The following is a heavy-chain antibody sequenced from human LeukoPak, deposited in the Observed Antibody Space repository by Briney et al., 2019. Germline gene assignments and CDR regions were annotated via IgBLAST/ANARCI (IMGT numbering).Heavy chain of an antibody. V-gene: IGHV1-3*01. D-gene: IGHD5-12*01. CDR2: INAGNGNT. CDR3: AREDTSGYDYFDY. Sequence: ASVKVSCKASGYTFTDYYMHWLRQAPGQRLEWMGWINAGNGNTKYSQKFQGRVTITRDTSASTAYMELSSLRSEDTAVYYCAREDTSGYDYFDYWGQGTLVTVSS. CDR1: GYTFTDYY. J-gene: IGHJ4*02.